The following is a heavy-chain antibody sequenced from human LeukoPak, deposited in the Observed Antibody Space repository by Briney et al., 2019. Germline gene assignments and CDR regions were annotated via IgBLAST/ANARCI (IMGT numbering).Heavy chain of an antibody. CDR2: FYYSGST. CDR3: ARGGYSYGYLYYFDY. CDR1: GGSISSYY. V-gene: IGHV4-59*01. Sequence: SETLSLTCTVSGGSISSYYWSWIRQPPGRGLVWFGYFYYSGSTNYNPSLKSRVTISVDTAKNQFSLKLSSVTAADTAVYYCARGGYSYGYLYYFDYWGQGTLVTVSS. J-gene: IGHJ4*02. D-gene: IGHD5-18*01.